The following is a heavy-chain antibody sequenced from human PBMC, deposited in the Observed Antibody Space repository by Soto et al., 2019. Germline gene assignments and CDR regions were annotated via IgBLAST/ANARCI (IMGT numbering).Heavy chain of an antibody. V-gene: IGHV3-23*01. D-gene: IGHD3-22*01. CDR2: ISGSGGST. Sequence: EVQLLESGGGLVQPGGSLRLSCAASGFTFSSYAMSWVRQAPGKGLEWVSAISGSGGSTYYADSVKGRFTISRDNSKNTLYLQMNSLRAEDTAVYYCAKVVSAQIVVVTAHFDYWGQGTLVTVSS. CDR1: GFTFSSYA. CDR3: AKVVSAQIVVVTAHFDY. J-gene: IGHJ4*02.